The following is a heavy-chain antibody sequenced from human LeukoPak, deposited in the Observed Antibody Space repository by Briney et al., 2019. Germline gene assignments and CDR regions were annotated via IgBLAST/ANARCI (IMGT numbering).Heavy chain of an antibody. D-gene: IGHD3-10*01. V-gene: IGHV1-69*05. Sequence: SVKVSCKASGGTFSSYAISWVRQAPGQGLEWMGGIIPIFGTANYAQKFQGRVTITTDESTSTAYMELSSLRSEDTAVYYCASPGGLGYYYMDVWGKGTTVTVSS. J-gene: IGHJ6*03. CDR3: ASPGGLGYYYMDV. CDR1: GGTFSSYA. CDR2: IIPIFGTA.